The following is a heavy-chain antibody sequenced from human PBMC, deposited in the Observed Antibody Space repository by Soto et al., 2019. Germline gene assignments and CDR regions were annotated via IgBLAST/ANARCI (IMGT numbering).Heavy chain of an antibody. J-gene: IGHJ4*02. D-gene: IGHD3-22*01. CDR3: ARDYYDSSGYYRAAY. Sequence: ESGGGVVQPGRSLRLSCAASGFTFSSYGMHWVRQAPGKGLEWVAVISYDGSNKYYADSVKGRFTISRDNSKNTLYLQMNSLRAEDTAVYYCARDYYDSSGYYRAAYWGQGTLVTVSS. V-gene: IGHV3-30*03. CDR1: GFTFSSYG. CDR2: ISYDGSNK.